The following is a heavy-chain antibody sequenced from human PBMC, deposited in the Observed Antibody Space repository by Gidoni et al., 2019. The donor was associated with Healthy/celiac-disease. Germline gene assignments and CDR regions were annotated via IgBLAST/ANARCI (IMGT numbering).Heavy chain of an antibody. V-gene: IGHV4-61*02. CDR3: VGIVVVVAATPQDAFDI. Sequence: QVQLQESGPGLVKPSQTLSLTCTVSGGSISSGSYYWSWIRQPAGKGLEWIGRIYTSGSTNYNPSLKSRVTISVDTSKNQFSLKLSSVTAADTAVYYCVGIVVVVAATPQDAFDIWGQGTMVTVSS. J-gene: IGHJ3*02. D-gene: IGHD2-15*01. CDR1: GGSISSGSYY. CDR2: IYTSGST.